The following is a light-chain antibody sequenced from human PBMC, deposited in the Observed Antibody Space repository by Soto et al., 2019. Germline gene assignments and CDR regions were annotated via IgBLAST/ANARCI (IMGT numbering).Light chain of an antibody. Sequence: EIVLTQSPGALSLSPGERATLSCGASQSVSSSYLAWYQQKPGQAPRLRIYGASTRATGIPDRFSGSGSGTDFTLTISRLEPEDFPVDYCQQYGRSPRTFGQGTKVEIK. CDR2: GAS. CDR1: QSVSSSY. J-gene: IGKJ1*01. CDR3: QQYGRSPRT. V-gene: IGKV3-20*01.